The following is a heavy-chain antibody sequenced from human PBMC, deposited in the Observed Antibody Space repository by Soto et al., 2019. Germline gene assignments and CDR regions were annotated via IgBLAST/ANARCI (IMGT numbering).Heavy chain of an antibody. CDR2: ILPNTGAA. CDR3: ASDFRTRGSYRQGGNFAMDV. D-gene: IGHD6-19*01. CDR1: GYTYTNSY. Sequence: QVQLVQSGAEVRKPGASVKVSCKASGYTYTNSYMHWVRQAPGQGLEWMGWILPNTGAANYAQKFERRVPRTGDTSVNKAYSEPNRLTSDDTSKYFSASDFRTRGSYRQGGNFAMDVWGQGTLVTVSP. V-gene: IGHV1-2*02. J-gene: IGHJ4*02.